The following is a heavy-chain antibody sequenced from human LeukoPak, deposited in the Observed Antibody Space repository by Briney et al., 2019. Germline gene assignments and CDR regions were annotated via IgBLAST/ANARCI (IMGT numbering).Heavy chain of an antibody. CDR1: GYTFTDYY. CDR3: ARSSIIAAAGPYYFDY. CDR2: INSNSGAT. J-gene: IGHJ4*02. Sequence: ASVKVSCKASGYTFTDYYLHWVRQAPGQGLEWMGWINSNSGATTYAQNFQDRVTMTRDTSISTVYLELSSLRSDDTAVYYCARSSIIAAAGPYYFDYWGQGTLVTVSS. D-gene: IGHD6-13*01. V-gene: IGHV1-2*02.